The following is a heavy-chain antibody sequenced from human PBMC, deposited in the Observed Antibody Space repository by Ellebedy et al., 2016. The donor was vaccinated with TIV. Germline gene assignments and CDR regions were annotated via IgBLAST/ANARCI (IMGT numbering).Heavy chain of an antibody. J-gene: IGHJ6*02. CDR2: MSKDRSKE. CDR3: ARNDAMDV. Sequence: PGGSLRLSCAASGFTFSSYIIHWVRQAPGKGLEWVAVMSKDRSKEFYVDSVKGRFTISEDFSKSTLYLQMNSLRAEDTAVYYCARNDAMDVWGQGTTVTVSS. V-gene: IGHV3-30-3*01. CDR1: GFTFSSYI.